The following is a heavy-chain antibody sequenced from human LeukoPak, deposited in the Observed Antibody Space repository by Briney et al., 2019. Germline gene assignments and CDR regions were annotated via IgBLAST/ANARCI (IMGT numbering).Heavy chain of an antibody. CDR3: ARVSVGSDTIFGVVMKGAFDI. CDR1: GYSISSGYY. J-gene: IGHJ3*02. CDR2: IYHSGST. Sequence: SETLSLTCAVSGYSISSGYYWGWIRQPPGKGLEWIGSIYHSGSTYYNPSLKSRVTISVDTSKNQFSLKLSSVTAADTAVYYCARVSVGSDTIFGVVMKGAFDIWGQGTMVTVSS. D-gene: IGHD3-3*01. V-gene: IGHV4-38-2*01.